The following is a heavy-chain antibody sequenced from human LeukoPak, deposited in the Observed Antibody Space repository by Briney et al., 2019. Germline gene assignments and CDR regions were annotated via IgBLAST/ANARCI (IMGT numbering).Heavy chain of an antibody. V-gene: IGHV3-23*01. CDR2: ISDSGSST. CDR1: GLTFSSYA. Sequence: GGSLRLSCAASGLTFSSYAMSWVRQAPGKGLEWVSAISDSGSSTYYADSVKGRFTISRDNSKNTLYLQMNSLRTEDTAVYYCAGKSPGWSMAFDHWSQGTLVTVSS. D-gene: IGHD2-8*01. CDR3: AGKSPGWSMAFDH. J-gene: IGHJ4*02.